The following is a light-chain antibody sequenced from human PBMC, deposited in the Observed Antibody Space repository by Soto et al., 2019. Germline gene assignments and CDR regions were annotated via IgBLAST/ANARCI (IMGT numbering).Light chain of an antibody. Sequence: EIVMTQSPATLSMSPGERATLSCTASHYVYSNLAWFQQRPGQAPRLLIYHASARATGTPARFSGSGSGTAFTITITSLQSEDFAVYYCQQYHNLWTFGQGTEVEIK. V-gene: IGKV3-15*01. J-gene: IGKJ1*01. CDR1: HYVYSN. CDR2: HAS. CDR3: QQYHNLWT.